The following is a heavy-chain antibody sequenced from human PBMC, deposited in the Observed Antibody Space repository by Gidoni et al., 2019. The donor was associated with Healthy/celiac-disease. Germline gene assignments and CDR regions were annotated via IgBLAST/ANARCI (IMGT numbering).Heavy chain of an antibody. J-gene: IGHJ6*02. CDR1: GLPFSSYG. CDR3: AKAGEYYYYYGMDV. CDR2: ISYDGSNK. V-gene: IGHV3-30*18. Sequence: QVQLVESGGGVVQPGRSLRLHCAASGLPFSSYGMHWVRQAPGKGLEWVAVISYDGSNKYYADSVKGRFTISRDNSKNTLYLQMNSLRAEDTAVYYCAKAGEYYYYYGMDVLGQGTTVTVSS.